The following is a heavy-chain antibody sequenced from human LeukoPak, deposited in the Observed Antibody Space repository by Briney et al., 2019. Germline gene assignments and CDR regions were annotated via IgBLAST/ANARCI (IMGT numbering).Heavy chain of an antibody. J-gene: IGHJ4*02. CDR2: IYYSGST. D-gene: IGHD2-15*01. Sequence: SETLSLTCTVSGGSISSSSYYWGWIRQPPGKGLEWIGYIYYSGSTNYNPSLKSRVTISVDTSKNQFSLKLSSVTAADTAVYYCARSSEDIVVVVAAPDFYFDYWGQGTLVTVSS. V-gene: IGHV4-61*05. CDR1: GGSISSSSYY. CDR3: ARSSEDIVVVVAAPDFYFDY.